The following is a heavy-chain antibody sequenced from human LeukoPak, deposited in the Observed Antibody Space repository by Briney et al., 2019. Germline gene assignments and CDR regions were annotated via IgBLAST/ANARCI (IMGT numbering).Heavy chain of an antibody. V-gene: IGHV3-23*01. D-gene: IGHD5-18*01. CDR2: ISASGSGT. CDR1: GLTFSRYA. CDR3: AKDIAQGYTFGSIEQDY. J-gene: IGHJ4*02. Sequence: GGSLRLSCAVSGLTFSRYAMSWVRQAPGKGLEWVSAISASGSGTYYADSVKGRFTISRDNSKDTPSLQMNSLRAEDTAVYYCAKDIAQGYTFGSIEQDYWGQGTLVTVSS.